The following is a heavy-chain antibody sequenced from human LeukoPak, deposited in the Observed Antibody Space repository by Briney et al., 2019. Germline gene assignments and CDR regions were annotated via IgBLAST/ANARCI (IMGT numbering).Heavy chain of an antibody. V-gene: IGHV4-59*08. CDR3: ARGNPDYDYGMDV. Sequence: SETLSLTCTVSGGSISSYYWSWVRQPPGKGLERIGYIYYNGSTNYNPSLKSRVTISVDTSKNQFSLKLSAVTAADTAVFYCARGNPDYDYGMDVWGQGTTITVSS. J-gene: IGHJ6*02. CDR2: IYYNGST. CDR1: GGSISSYY.